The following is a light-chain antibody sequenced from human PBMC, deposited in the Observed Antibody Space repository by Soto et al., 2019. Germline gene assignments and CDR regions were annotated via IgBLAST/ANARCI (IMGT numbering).Light chain of an antibody. V-gene: IGKV3-20*01. Sequence: ELVLTQSPGTLSLSPGERATLSCRASQSVSSSYLAWYQQKPGQAPRLLIYGASVRATGIPDRFSGSGSGTDFTLTISRLEPEDVAVFYFEQDDSSPGTFDQGTKVDVK. CDR1: QSVSSSY. CDR2: GAS. CDR3: EQDDSSPGT. J-gene: IGKJ1*01.